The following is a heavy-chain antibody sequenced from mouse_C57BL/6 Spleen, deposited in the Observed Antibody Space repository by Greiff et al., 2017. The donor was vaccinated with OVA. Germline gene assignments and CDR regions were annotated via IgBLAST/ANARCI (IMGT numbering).Heavy chain of an antibody. CDR2: IYPGSGST. CDR1: GYTFTSYW. D-gene: IGHD1-1*01. Sequence: QVQLQQSGAELVRPGASVKMSCKASGYTFTSYWITWVKQRPGQGLEWIGDIYPGSGSTNYNEKFKSKATLTVDTSSSTAYMQLSSLTSEDSAVYYCAPVVDWYFDVWGTGTTVTVSS. V-gene: IGHV1-55*01. J-gene: IGHJ1*03. CDR3: APVVDWYFDV.